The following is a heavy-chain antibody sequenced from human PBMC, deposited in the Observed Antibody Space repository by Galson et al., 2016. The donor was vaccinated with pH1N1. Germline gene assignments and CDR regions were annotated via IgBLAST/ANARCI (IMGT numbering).Heavy chain of an antibody. CDR3: ARPRATALAYGFDP. D-gene: IGHD2-21*02. Sequence: FTFSDSWMHWVRQAPGKGLVWVSHINIDGSTTVYADSVKGRFTISRDNARNTLFLQMNSLRAEDTGVYYCARPRATALAYGFDPWGQGTLVTVSS. CDR1: FTFSDSW. J-gene: IGHJ5*02. V-gene: IGHV3-74*01. CDR2: INIDGSTT.